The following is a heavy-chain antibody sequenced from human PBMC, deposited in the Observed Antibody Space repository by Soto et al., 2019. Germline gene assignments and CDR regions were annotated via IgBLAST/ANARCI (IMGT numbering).Heavy chain of an antibody. CDR1: GFTFSPYA. CDR2: ISGSGGNT. D-gene: IGHD3-16*01. J-gene: IGHJ6*02. Sequence: PAGSLRLSCAASGFTFSPYAMTWVRQAPGKGLEWVSSISGSGGNTNYADSVKGRFTVSRDNSKRTLSLQMNSLTEEDTAIYYCAKGLRRLLRTQYYYGLDVWGRGTTVTVS. V-gene: IGHV3-23*01. CDR3: AKGLRRLLRTQYYYGLDV.